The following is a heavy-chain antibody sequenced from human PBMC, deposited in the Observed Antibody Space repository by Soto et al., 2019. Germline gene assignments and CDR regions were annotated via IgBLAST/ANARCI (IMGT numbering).Heavy chain of an antibody. CDR2: IYYTGST. CDR1: GGSISSGDYY. V-gene: IGHV4-31*03. CDR3: ARSQDKVLVPAANYYYYGVDV. D-gene: IGHD2-2*01. J-gene: IGHJ6*02. Sequence: NPSETLSLTCTVSGGSISSGDYYWSWIRQHPGKGLEWIGYIYYTGSTYYNPSLKSRVTMSLDTSKNQFSLKLSSVTAADTAVYYCARSQDKVLVPAANYYYYGVDVWGQGTTVTVSS.